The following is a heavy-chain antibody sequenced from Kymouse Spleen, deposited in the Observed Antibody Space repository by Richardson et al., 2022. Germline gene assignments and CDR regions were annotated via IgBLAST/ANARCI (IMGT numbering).Heavy chain of an antibody. Sequence: QLQLQESGPGLVKPSETLSLTCTVSGGSISSSSYYWGWIRQPPGKGLEWIGSIYYSGSTYYNPSLKSRVTISVDTSKNQFSLKLSSVTAADTAVYYCARLPTGTTGGFDPWGQGTLVTVSS. CDR2: IYYSGST. V-gene: IGHV4-39*01. D-gene: IGHD1-7*01. J-gene: IGHJ5*02. CDR1: GGSISSSSYY. CDR3: ARLPTGTTGGFDP.